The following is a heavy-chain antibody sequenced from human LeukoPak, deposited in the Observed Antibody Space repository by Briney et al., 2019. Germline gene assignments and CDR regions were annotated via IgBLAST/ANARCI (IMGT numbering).Heavy chain of an antibody. V-gene: IGHV3-30*18. CDR3: AKDYYDSSGYFDY. CDR1: GFTFSSYG. Sequence: GGSLRLSCAASGFTFSSYGMHWVRQAPGKGLEWVAVISYDGSNKYYADSVKGRFTISRDNSKNTLYLQMNSLRAEDTAVYHCAKDYYDSSGYFDYWGQGTLVTVSS. D-gene: IGHD3-22*01. CDR2: ISYDGSNK. J-gene: IGHJ4*02.